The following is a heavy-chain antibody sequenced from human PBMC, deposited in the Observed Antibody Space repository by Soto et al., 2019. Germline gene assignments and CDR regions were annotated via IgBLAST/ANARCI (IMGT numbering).Heavy chain of an antibody. CDR2: IYYSGST. D-gene: IGHD3-22*01. V-gene: IGHV4-31*03. J-gene: IGHJ4*02. CDR1: GGSISSGGYY. Sequence: SETLSLTCTVSGGSISSGGYYWSWIRQHPGKGLEWIGYIYYSGSTYYNPSLKSRVTISVDTSKNQFSLKLSSVTAADTAVYYCARAIMDYYYDSSGYLHFDYWGQGTLVTVSS. CDR3: ARAIMDYYYDSSGYLHFDY.